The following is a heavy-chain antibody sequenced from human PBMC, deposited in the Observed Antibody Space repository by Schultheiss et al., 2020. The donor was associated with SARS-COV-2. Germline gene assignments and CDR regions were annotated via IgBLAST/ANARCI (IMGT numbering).Heavy chain of an antibody. D-gene: IGHD2-21*02. CDR1: GYTFTSYG. V-gene: IGHV1-2*02. J-gene: IGHJ4*02. Sequence: ASVKVSCKASGYTFTSYGINWVRQATGQGLEWMGWMNPNSGGTNYAQKFQGRVTMTRDTSISTAYMELRSLRSDDTAVYYCARGSRDIVVVTAMPFDYWGQGTLVTVSS. CDR3: ARGSRDIVVVTAMPFDY. CDR2: MNPNSGGT.